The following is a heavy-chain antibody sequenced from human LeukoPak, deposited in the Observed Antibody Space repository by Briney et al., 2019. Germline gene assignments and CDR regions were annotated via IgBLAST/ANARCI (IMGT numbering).Heavy chain of an antibody. Sequence: PGGSLRLSCAASGFSFSNYVMHWVRQAPGKGLEWVAIIYSDGGGKSYAISVKGRFTISRDNSKNTLYLQMNSLRAEDTAVYYCAKDQFARGWYHLDSWGQGTLVTVSS. CDR2: IYSDGGGK. V-gene: IGHV3-33*03. J-gene: IGHJ4*02. D-gene: IGHD6-19*01. CDR1: GFSFSNYV. CDR3: AKDQFARGWYHLDS.